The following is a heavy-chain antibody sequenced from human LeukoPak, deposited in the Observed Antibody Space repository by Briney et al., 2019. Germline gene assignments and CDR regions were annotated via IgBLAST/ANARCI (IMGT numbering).Heavy chain of an antibody. CDR1: GGTFSSYA. V-gene: IGHV1-69*06. CDR2: IIPIFGTA. D-gene: IGHD3-9*01. Sequence: GASVKVSCKASGGTFSSYAISWVRQAPGQGLEWMGGIIPIFGTANYAQKFQGRVTITADKSTSTAYMELSSLRSEDTAVYYCARTHYDILTGYPFYYYYMDVWGKGTTVTVSS. CDR3: ARTHYDILTGYPFYYYYMDV. J-gene: IGHJ6*03.